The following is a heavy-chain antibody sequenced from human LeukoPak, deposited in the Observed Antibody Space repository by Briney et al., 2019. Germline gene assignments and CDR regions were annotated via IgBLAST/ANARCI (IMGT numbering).Heavy chain of an antibody. Sequence: ASVKVSCKASGGTFSSYAISWVRQAPGQGLEWMGTIIPIVGIANYAQKFQGRVTITADKSTSTAYMELSSLRSEDTAVYYCARDGEMATICFDYWGQGTLVTVSS. CDR1: GGTFSSYA. D-gene: IGHD5-24*01. CDR3: ARDGEMATICFDY. J-gene: IGHJ4*02. CDR2: IIPIVGIA. V-gene: IGHV1-69*04.